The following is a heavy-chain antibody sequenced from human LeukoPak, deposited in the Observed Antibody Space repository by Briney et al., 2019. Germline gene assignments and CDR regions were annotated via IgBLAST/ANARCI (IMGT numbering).Heavy chain of an antibody. CDR2: IYYSGST. CDR3: ARDRIAAAGTDWFDP. CDR1: GGSISSSSYY. Sequence: SETLSLTCTVSGGSISSSSYYWGWIRQPPGKGLEWIGSIYYSGSTYYNPSLKSRVTMSVDTSKNQFSLKLSSVTAADTAVYYCARDRIAAAGTDWFDPWGQGTLVTVSS. V-gene: IGHV4-39*07. D-gene: IGHD6-13*01. J-gene: IGHJ5*02.